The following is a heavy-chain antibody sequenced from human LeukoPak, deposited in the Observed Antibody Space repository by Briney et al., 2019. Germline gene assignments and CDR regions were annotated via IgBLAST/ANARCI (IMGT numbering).Heavy chain of an antibody. J-gene: IGHJ4*02. Sequence: PGGSLRLSCAASGFTFSSYSMNWVRQAPGKGLVWVSRINSDGSSTSYADSVKGRFTISRDNAKNTLYLQMNSLRAEDTAVYYCSRGFVVRGVNLDWGQGTLVTVSS. CDR2: INSDGSST. CDR1: GFTFSSYS. CDR3: SRGFVVRGVNLD. D-gene: IGHD3-10*01. V-gene: IGHV3-74*01.